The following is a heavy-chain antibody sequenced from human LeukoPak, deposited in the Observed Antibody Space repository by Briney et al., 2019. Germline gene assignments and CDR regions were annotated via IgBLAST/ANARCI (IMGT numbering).Heavy chain of an antibody. CDR2: ISAYNGNT. J-gene: IGHJ4*02. CDR3: VRGGCSSTSCYWIDY. V-gene: IGHV1-18*01. Sequence: ASVKVSCKASGYTFTSYGISWVRQAPGQGLEWMGWISAYNGNTNYAQKLQGRVTMTTDTSTSTAYMELRSLRSDDTAVYYCVRGGCSSTSCYWIDYWGQGTLVTVSS. CDR1: GYTFTSYG. D-gene: IGHD2-2*01.